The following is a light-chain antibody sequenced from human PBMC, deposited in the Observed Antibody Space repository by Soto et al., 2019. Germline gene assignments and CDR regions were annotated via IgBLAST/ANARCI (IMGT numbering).Light chain of an antibody. CDR2: GAS. Sequence: EIVMTQSPATLSVSPGERATLSCRASQSVSSNLAWYQQRPGQAPRLLLYGASSRATGIPDRLTGSGSGTDFTLTISRLEPEDFAVYYCQQYDSSSWTFGQGTKVDIK. CDR1: QSVSSN. CDR3: QQYDSSSWT. J-gene: IGKJ1*01. V-gene: IGKV3-20*01.